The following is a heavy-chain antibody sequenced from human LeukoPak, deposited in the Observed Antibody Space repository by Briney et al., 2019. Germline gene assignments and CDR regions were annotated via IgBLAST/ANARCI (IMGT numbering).Heavy chain of an antibody. D-gene: IGHD5-24*01. CDR3: ARDHYRWLQSGGLDY. J-gene: IGHJ4*02. V-gene: IGHV3-11*01. CDR1: GGSISSYY. CDR2: ISSSGSTI. Sequence: LSLTCTVSGGSISSYYWSWIRQPPGKGLEWVSYISSSGSTIYYADSVKGRFTISRDNAKNSLYLQMNSLRAEDTAVYYCARDHYRWLQSGGLDYWGQGTLVTVSS.